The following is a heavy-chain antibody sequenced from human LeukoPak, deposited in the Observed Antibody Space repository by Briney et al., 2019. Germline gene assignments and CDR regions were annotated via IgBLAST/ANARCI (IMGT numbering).Heavy chain of an antibody. V-gene: IGHV4-39*07. CDR3: ARDPSELLWFGDSSFYYYGMDV. J-gene: IGHJ6*02. CDR2: IYYSGST. D-gene: IGHD3-10*01. CDR1: GGSISSISYY. Sequence: PSETLSLTCTVSGGSISSISYYWGWIRQPPGKGLEWIGTIYYSGSTYYNSSHKSRVTISVDTSKNQFSLKLSSVTAADTAVYYCARDPSELLWFGDSSFYYYGMDVWGQGTTVTVSS.